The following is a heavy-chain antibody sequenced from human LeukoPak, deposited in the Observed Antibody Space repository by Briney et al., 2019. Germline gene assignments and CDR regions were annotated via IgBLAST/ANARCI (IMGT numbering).Heavy chain of an antibody. CDR3: ARDDGSSSWYGGDY. CDR1: GFTFSSYW. J-gene: IGHJ4*02. CDR2: IKQDGSEK. D-gene: IGHD6-13*01. V-gene: IGHV3-7*01. Sequence: HPGGSLRLSCAASGFTFSSYWMSWVRQAPGKGLEWVANIKQDGSEKYYVDSVKGRFTISRDNAKNSLYLQMNSLRGEDTAVYYCARDDGSSSWYGGDYWGQGTLVTVSS.